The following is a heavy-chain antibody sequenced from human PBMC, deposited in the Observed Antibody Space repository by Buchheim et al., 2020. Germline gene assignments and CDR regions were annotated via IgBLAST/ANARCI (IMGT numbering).Heavy chain of an antibody. CDR3: ARCDPGIPVPGWFDP. CDR2: IYYSGST. V-gene: IGHV4-39*01. J-gene: IGHJ5*02. CDR1: GGSISSSSYY. D-gene: IGHD2-21*02. Sequence: QVQLQESGPGLVKPSETLSLTCTVSGGSISSSSYYWGWIRQPPGKGLEWIGSIYYSGSTYYNPSLKSRVTISVDTPKNHFSLKLSSVTAADTAVYYCARCDPGIPVPGWFDPWGQGTL.